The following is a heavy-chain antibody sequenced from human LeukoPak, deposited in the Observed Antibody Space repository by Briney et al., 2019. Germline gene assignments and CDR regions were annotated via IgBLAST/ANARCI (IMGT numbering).Heavy chain of an antibody. J-gene: IGHJ4*02. CDR1: GYTFTTYW. D-gene: IGHD2-2*01. Sequence: GASLKISCKGSGYTFTTYWIGWVRQMPGKGLEWRGMIFPSDSDTRYSPSFQGQVTMTADKSNSTAYLQWSSLKASDTAMYYCARRQGCSNTACPPDYWGQGTLVTVSS. CDR3: ARRQGCSNTACPPDY. CDR2: IFPSDSDT. V-gene: IGHV5-51*01.